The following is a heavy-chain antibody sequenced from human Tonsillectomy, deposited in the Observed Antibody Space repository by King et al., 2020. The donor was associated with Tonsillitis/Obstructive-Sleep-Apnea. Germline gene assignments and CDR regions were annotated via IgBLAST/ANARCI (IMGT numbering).Heavy chain of an antibody. CDR1: GFTFGDYA. Sequence: VQLVESGGGLVQPGRSLRLSCTASGFTFGDYAMSWVRQAPGKGLEWVGFIRSKAYGGTSAYAASGKGRFTSSRDDSKSIAYLQMNSLKTEDTDVYYCTRDMSGTLTGYYKEGYYCDYWGQGPLGTVSS. V-gene: IGHV3-49*04. J-gene: IGHJ4*02. CDR2: IRSKAYGGTS. D-gene: IGHD3-9*01. CDR3: TRDMSGTLTGYYKEGYYCDY.